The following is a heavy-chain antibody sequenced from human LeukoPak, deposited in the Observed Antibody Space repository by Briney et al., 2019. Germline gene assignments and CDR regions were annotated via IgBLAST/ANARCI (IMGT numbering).Heavy chain of an antibody. CDR3: AKVGGGKSPDEDY. J-gene: IGHJ4*02. CDR1: GFTFSSYW. CDR2: IKQDGSEK. D-gene: IGHD3-3*01. Sequence: GGSLRLSCAASGFTFSSYWMSWVRQAPGKGLEWVANIKQDGSEKYYVDSVKGRFTISRDNSKNTLYLQMNSLRAEDTAVYYCAKVGGGKSPDEDYWGQGTLVTVSS. V-gene: IGHV3-7*01.